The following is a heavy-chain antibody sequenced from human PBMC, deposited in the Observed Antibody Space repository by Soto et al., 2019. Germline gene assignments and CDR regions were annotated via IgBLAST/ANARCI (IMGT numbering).Heavy chain of an antibody. CDR1: GFTFSSYG. CDR2: IWYDGGNK. Sequence: GGSLRLSCAASGFTFSSYGMHWVRQAPGKGLEWVAVIWYDGGNKYYADSVKGRFTISRDNSKNTLYLQMNSLRAEDTAVYYCAKHYYDSSGYRHDAFDIWGQGTMVTVSS. V-gene: IGHV3-33*06. J-gene: IGHJ3*02. CDR3: AKHYYDSSGYRHDAFDI. D-gene: IGHD3-22*01.